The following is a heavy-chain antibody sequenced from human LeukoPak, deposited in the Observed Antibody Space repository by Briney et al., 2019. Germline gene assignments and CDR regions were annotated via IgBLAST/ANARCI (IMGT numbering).Heavy chain of an antibody. CDR2: INQDGSDK. CDR1: GFSLSNYW. D-gene: IGHD3-10*01. V-gene: IGHV3-7*01. Sequence: GGALRLSCAASGFSLSNYWMSWVRQAPGKGLEWVANINQDGSDKYYVDSVMGRFTISKDNAKNSVYLQMNSLRPEDTAIYYCAWYGVTHGLDVWGQGTTVTVSS. CDR3: AWYGVTHGLDV. J-gene: IGHJ6*02.